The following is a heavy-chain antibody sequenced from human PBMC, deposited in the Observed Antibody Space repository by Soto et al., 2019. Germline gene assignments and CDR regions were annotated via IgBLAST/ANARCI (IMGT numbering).Heavy chain of an antibody. Sequence: VGSLRLSCAASGFTFSSYSMNWVRQAPGKGLEWVSSISSSSSYIYYADSVKGRFTISRDNAKNSLYLQMNSLRAEDTAVYYCARFDIVVVPAAYSSSWYGYGTDVWGQGTTVTVSS. J-gene: IGHJ6*02. CDR1: GFTFSSYS. D-gene: IGHD2-2*01. V-gene: IGHV3-21*01. CDR2: ISSSSSYI. CDR3: ARFDIVVVPAAYSSSWYGYGTDV.